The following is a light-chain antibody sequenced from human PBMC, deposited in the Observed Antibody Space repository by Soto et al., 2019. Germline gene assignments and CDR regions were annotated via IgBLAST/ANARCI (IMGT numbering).Light chain of an antibody. V-gene: IGKV3-15*01. CDR2: GAS. CDR3: QQYNNWPWT. Sequence: EIVLTQSPGTLSLSPGERASLSCRASQSVSNNYLAWYQQTPGQAPRLLIYGASNRATGFPARFSGSGSGTDFTLTISGLQSEDFAVYYCQQYNNWPWTFGQGTKVDIK. CDR1: QSVSNN. J-gene: IGKJ1*01.